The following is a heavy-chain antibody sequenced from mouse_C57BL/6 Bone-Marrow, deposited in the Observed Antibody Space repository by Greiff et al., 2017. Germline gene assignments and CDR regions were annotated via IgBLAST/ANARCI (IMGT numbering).Heavy chain of an antibody. CDR1: GYTFTSYW. J-gene: IGHJ2*01. CDR2: IHPNSGST. Sequence: QVQLQQSGAELVKPGASVKLSCKASGYTFTSYWMHWVKQRPGQGLEWIGMIHPNSGSTNYNEKFKSKATLTVDKSSSTAYMQLSSLTSEDSAVYYCARAYYGNYDCFDYWGQGTTLTVSS. CDR3: ARAYYGNYDCFDY. V-gene: IGHV1-64*01. D-gene: IGHD2-1*01.